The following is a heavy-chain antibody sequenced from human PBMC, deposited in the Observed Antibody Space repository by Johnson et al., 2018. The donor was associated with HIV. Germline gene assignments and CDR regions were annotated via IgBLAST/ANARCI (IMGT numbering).Heavy chain of an antibody. J-gene: IGHJ3*02. CDR1: GFTFSSYA. CDR2: INWNGGST. V-gene: IGHV3-20*04. D-gene: IGHD4-17*01. Sequence: EVQLVESGGGLVQPGGSLRLSCAASGFTFSSYAMSWVRQAPGKGLEWVSGINWNGGSTGYADSVKGRFTISRDYAKNSLYLRINSLRAEDTALYYCARERGDYGDNHDAFDIWGQGTMVTVSS. CDR3: ARERGDYGDNHDAFDI.